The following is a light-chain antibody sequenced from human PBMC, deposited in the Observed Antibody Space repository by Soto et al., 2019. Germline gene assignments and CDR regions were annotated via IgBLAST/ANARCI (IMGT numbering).Light chain of an antibody. Sequence: EIVLTQSPGTLSLSPGERATLSCRASQTVTSSFLAWYQRKPGQAPRLLIYGASDGATGIPDRFSGSGSGTDFTLTISSLEPEDFAVYYCQQRSNWPPVTFGQGTKVDIK. J-gene: IGKJ1*01. V-gene: IGKV3D-20*02. CDR3: QQRSNWPPVT. CDR2: GAS. CDR1: QTVTSSF.